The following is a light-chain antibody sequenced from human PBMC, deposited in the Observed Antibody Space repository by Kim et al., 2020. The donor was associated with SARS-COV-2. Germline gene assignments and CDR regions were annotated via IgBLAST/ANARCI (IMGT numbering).Light chain of an antibody. CDR2: RNN. J-gene: IGLJ3*02. V-gene: IGLV1-47*01. CDR1: SSNIGSNY. Sequence: RVTISCSGSSSNIGSNYVYWYQQRPGTAPKLLIYRNNQRPSGVPDRFSGSKSGTSASLAIGGLRSEDEADYYCAAWDDSLSGHWVFGGGTQLTVL. CDR3: AAWDDSLSGHWV.